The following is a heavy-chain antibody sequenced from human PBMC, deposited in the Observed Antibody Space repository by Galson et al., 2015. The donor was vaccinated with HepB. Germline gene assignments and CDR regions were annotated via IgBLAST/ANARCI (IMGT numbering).Heavy chain of an antibody. CDR3: TTAYVGRAPKYCSGGSCYGGVHY. V-gene: IGHV3-15*01. Sequence: SLRLSCAASGFTFSNAWMSWVRQAPEKGLEWVGRIKSKSDGGTTDYAAPVKGRFTISRDDSKNTLYLQMNSLKTEDTAVYYCTTAYVGRAPKYCSGGSCYGGVHYWGQGTLVTVYS. CDR1: GFTFSNAW. D-gene: IGHD2-15*01. CDR2: IKSKSDGGTT. J-gene: IGHJ4*02.